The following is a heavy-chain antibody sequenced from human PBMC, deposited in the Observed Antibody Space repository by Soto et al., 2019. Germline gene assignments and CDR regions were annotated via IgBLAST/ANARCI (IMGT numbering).Heavy chain of an antibody. CDR3: ARVGTSSLRSGMDV. J-gene: IGHJ6*02. D-gene: IGHD2-2*01. V-gene: IGHV1-3*01. Sequence: GASVKVSCKASGYTFTSYAMHWVRQAPGQRLEWMGWINAGNGNTKYSQKFQGRVTITRDTSASTAYMELSSLRSEDTAVYYCARVGTSSLRSGMDVWGQGTKVPVSS. CDR2: INAGNGNT. CDR1: GYTFTSYA.